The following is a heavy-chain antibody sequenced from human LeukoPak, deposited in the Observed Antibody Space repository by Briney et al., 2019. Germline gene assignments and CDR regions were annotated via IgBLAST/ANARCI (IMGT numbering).Heavy chain of an antibody. J-gene: IGHJ4*02. Sequence: GGSLRLSCAASGFTFSTYTMNWVRQAPGKGLEWVSSVSINSSYIYYADSVKGRFTISRDNAKNSLYLQMNSLRAEDTAVYYCARVPSAKGVATIRYFDYWGQGTLVTVSS. CDR1: GFTFSTYT. V-gene: IGHV3-21*06. CDR2: VSINSSYI. CDR3: ARVPSAKGVATIRYFDY. D-gene: IGHD5-12*01.